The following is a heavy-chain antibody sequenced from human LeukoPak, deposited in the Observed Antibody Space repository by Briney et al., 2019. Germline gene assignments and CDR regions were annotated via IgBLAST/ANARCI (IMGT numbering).Heavy chain of an antibody. Sequence: NPSETLSLTCTVSGDSMHSYYWSWIRQSPEKGLEWIGRAYSGVNAYYNPSLQSRVTISVDKSNNQFSLDMASVTAADTAPYYSAREKSGTLTRAYYYIDVWGKGITVTVSS. V-gene: IGHV4-4*07. D-gene: IGHD1-26*01. CDR1: GDSMHSYY. CDR2: AYSGVNA. J-gene: IGHJ6*03. CDR3: AREKSGTLTRAYYYIDV.